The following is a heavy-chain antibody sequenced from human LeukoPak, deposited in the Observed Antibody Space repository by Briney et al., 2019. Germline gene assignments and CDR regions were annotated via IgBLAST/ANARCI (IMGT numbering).Heavy chain of an antibody. D-gene: IGHD1-26*01. CDR2: INGDGGTT. J-gene: IGHJ4*02. CDR1: GFTFGTYW. V-gene: IGHV3-74*01. CDR3: AKDRSIGTYYTFDS. Sequence: PGGSLRLSRGASGFTFGTYWMHWVRQAPGKELVWVSGINGDGGTTTYADSVKGRFTISRDNSKNTLYLQMSSLTAKDTAVYYCAKDRSIGTYYTFDSWGQGTLVTVSS.